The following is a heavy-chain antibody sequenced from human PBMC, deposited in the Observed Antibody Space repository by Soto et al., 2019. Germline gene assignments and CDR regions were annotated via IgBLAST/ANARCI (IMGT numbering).Heavy chain of an antibody. CDR2: IIPIFGTA. CDR1: GGTFSSYA. D-gene: IGHD3-22*01. Sequence: SVKVSCKASGGTFSSYAISWVRQAPGQGLEWMGGIIPIFGTANYAQKFQGRVTITADESTSTAYMELSSLRSEDTAVYYCARDHYYYSSGYYFHYWGQGTLVTVSS. CDR3: ARDHYYYSSGYYFHY. J-gene: IGHJ4*02. V-gene: IGHV1-69*13.